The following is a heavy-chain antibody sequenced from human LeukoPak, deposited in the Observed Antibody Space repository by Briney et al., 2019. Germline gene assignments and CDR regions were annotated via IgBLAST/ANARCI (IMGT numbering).Heavy chain of an antibody. CDR2: IIPIFGTA. V-gene: IGHV1-69*13. Sequence: SVKVSCKASGYTFTSYGISWVRQAPGQGLEWMGGIIPIFGTANYAQKFQGRVTITADESTSTAYMELSSLRSEDTAVYYCARELSGYYFDYWGQGTLVTVSS. D-gene: IGHD2-2*01. CDR3: ARELSGYYFDY. J-gene: IGHJ4*02. CDR1: GYTFTSYG.